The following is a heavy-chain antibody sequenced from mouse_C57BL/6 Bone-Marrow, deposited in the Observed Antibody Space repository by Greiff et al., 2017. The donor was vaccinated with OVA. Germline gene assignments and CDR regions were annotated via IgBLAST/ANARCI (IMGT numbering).Heavy chain of an antibody. CDR3: ARSDWVGAMDY. D-gene: IGHD4-1*01. CDR2: IHPNSGST. Sequence: VKLQQPGAELAKPGASVKLSCKASGYTFTSYWMHWVKQRPGQGLEWIGMIHPNSGSTNYNEKFKSKATLTVDKSSSTAYMQLSSLTSEDSAVYYCARSDWVGAMDYWGQGTSVTVSS. CDR1: GYTFTSYW. J-gene: IGHJ4*01. V-gene: IGHV1-64*01.